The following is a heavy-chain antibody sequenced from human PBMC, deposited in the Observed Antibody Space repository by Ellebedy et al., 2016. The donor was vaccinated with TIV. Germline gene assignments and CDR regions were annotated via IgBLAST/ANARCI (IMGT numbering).Heavy chain of an antibody. Sequence: SETLSLTCTVSGGSISSSSYYWGWIRQPPGKGLEWIGSIYYSGSTYYNPSLKSRVTISVDTSKNQFSLKLSAVTAADTAVYYWAREGGVAGTSDYWGQGTLVTVSS. CDR2: IYYSGST. CDR1: GGSISSSSYY. V-gene: IGHV4-39*02. J-gene: IGHJ4*02. CDR3: AREGGVAGTSDY. D-gene: IGHD6-19*01.